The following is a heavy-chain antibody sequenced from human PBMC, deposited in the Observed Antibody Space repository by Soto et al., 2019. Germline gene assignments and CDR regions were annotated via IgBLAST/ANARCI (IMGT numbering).Heavy chain of an antibody. J-gene: IGHJ6*02. CDR1: GGSISSYY. CDR3: ARDRSWGDYGMDV. D-gene: IGHD6-6*01. Sequence: SETLSLTCTVSGGSISSYYWSWIRQPPGKGLEWIGYIYYSGSTNYNPSLKSRVTISVDTSKNQFSLKLSSVTAADTAVYYCARDRSWGDYGMDVWGQRTTVTVSS. CDR2: IYYSGST. V-gene: IGHV4-59*01.